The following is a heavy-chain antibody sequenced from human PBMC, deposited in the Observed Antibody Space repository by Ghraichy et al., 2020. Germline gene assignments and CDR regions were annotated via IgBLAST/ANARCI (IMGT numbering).Heavy chain of an antibody. Sequence: SETLSLTCTVSGGSFGYDYWSWIRQFPGKGLEWIGYIYYSGSTNYNPSLESRVTMSIDTSKNQFSLKLTSVTAADTAVYYCAKQGSGGFHPWGQGTLVTVSS. D-gene: IGHD3-10*01. CDR2: IYYSGST. CDR1: GGSFGYDY. J-gene: IGHJ5*02. V-gene: IGHV4-59*08. CDR3: AKQGSGGFHP.